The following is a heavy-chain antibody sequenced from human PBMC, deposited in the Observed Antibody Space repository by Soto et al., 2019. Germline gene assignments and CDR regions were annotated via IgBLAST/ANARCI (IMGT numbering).Heavy chain of an antibody. CDR2: ISGSGGST. V-gene: IGHV3-23*01. D-gene: IGHD5-18*01. CDR1: GFTFSSYA. Sequence: GGSLRLSCAASGFTFSSYAMSWVRQAPGKGLEWVSAISGSGGSTYYADSVKGRFTISRDNSKNTLYLQMNSLRAEDTAVYYCAKDPRAQARVVQLWLQGPTYYFDYWGQGTLVTVSS. CDR3: AKDPRAQARVVQLWLQGPTYYFDY. J-gene: IGHJ4*02.